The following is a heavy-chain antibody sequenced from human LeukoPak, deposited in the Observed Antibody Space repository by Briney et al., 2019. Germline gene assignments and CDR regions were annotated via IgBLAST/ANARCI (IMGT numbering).Heavy chain of an antibody. V-gene: IGHV1-24*01. CDR3: ATPRYDSSGSPPCYFDY. J-gene: IGHJ4*02. Sequence: ASVKVSCKVSGYTLTELSMHWVRQAPGKGLEWMGGFDPEDGETIYAQKFQGRVTMTEDTSTDTAYMELSSLRSEDTAVYYCATPRYDSSGSPPCYFDYWGQGTLVTVSS. CDR2: FDPEDGET. CDR1: GYTLTELS. D-gene: IGHD3-22*01.